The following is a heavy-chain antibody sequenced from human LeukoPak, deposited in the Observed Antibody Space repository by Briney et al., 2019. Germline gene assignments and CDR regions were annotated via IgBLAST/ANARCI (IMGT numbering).Heavy chain of an antibody. V-gene: IGHV3-21*01. CDR3: AREGSSSFDY. CDR1: GFTFSSYI. D-gene: IGHD6-13*01. CDR2: ISSSSSYI. J-gene: IGHJ4*02. Sequence: PGGSLRLSRAASGFTFSSYIMNWVRQAPGKGLEWVSSISSSSSYIYYADSVKGRFTISRDNAKNSLYLQMNSLRAEDTAVYYCAREGSSSFDYWGQGTLVTVSS.